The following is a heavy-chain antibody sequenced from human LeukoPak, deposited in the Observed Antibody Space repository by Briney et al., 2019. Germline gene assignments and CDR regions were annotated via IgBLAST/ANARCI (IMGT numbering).Heavy chain of an antibody. CDR2: IYSSGST. CDR1: GGSFSSGNYY. J-gene: IGHJ4*02. D-gene: IGHD5-24*01. CDR3: ARDLGGDGYNSY. V-gene: IGHV4-61*01. Sequence: PSETLSLTCSVSGGSFSSGNYYWSWIRQPPGKGLEWIGYIYSSGSTNYNPSLESRVTISVDTSKNQFSLKLSSVTAADTAVYYCARDLGGDGYNSYWGQGTLVTVSS.